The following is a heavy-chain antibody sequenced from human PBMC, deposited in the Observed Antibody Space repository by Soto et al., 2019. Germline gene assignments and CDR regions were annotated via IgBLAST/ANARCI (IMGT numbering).Heavy chain of an antibody. CDR3: ENSFWPVGNY. CDR2: IKSDGSGT. Sequence: GGSLRLSCAASGFTFNTYWMHWVRQAPGKGLVWVSRIKSDGSGTSYADSVKGRFTISRDNAKNTLFLQMNSLRAEDTAVYYCENSFWPVGNYWGQGSQVTVSS. V-gene: IGHV3-74*01. J-gene: IGHJ4*02. CDR1: GFTFNTYW. D-gene: IGHD7-27*01.